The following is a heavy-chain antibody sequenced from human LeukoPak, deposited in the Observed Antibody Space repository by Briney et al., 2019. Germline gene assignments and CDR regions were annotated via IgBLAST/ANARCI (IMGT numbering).Heavy chain of an antibody. J-gene: IGHJ4*02. CDR3: ARDLATYYFDY. V-gene: IGHV3-66*01. CDR2: IYSGGST. D-gene: IGHD1-26*01. Sequence: GGSLRLSCAASGFTVSINYMSWVRQAPGKGLEWVSVIYSGGSTYYADSVKGRFTISRDNSKNTLYLQMNSLRAEDTAVYYCARDLATYYFDYWGQGTLVTVSS. CDR1: GFTVSINY.